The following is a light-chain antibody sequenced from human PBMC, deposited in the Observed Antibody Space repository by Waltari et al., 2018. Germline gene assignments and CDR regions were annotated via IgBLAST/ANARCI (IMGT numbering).Light chain of an antibody. CDR2: QAS. J-gene: IGKJ2*01. CDR3: QQYQTSSNT. V-gene: IGKV1-5*03. CDR1: QSVSIW. Sequence: DIQMTQSPSTLSASVGDRGTITCRASQSVSIWLAWYQQKPGRAPQLLIYQASSLESGVPSRFSGRGSGTDFTLTISSLQPDDFATYYCQQYQTSSNTFGQGTKVEI.